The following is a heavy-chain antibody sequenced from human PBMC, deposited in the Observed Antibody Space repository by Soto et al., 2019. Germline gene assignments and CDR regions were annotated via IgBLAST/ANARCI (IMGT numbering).Heavy chain of an antibody. V-gene: IGHV3-33*01. CDR2: IWYDGSNK. J-gene: IGHJ6*03. CDR1: GFTFSSYG. CDR3: ARLKAYCSGGSCYPEPYYYYYMDV. D-gene: IGHD2-15*01. Sequence: QVQLVESGGGVVQPGRSLRLSCAASGFTFSSYGMHWVRQAPGKGLEWVAVIWYDGSNKYYADSVKGRFTISRDNSKNTLYLQRNSLSAEDTAVYYCARLKAYCSGGSCYPEPYYYYYMDVWGKGTTFTFSS.